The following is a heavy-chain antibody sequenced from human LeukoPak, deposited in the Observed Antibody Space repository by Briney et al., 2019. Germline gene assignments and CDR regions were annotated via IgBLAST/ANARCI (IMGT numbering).Heavy chain of an antibody. J-gene: IGHJ3*02. CDR3: ARARSSYGYGDAFDI. Sequence: GGSLRLSCAASGFTFSSYSMNWVRQAPGKGLEWVSNISSSSGNFDYADSVKGRFTISRDNAKNSLYLQMNSLRAEDTAVYYCARARSSYGYGDAFDIWGQGTMVTVSS. CDR1: GFTFSSYS. D-gene: IGHD5-18*01. CDR2: ISSSSGNF. V-gene: IGHV3-48*01.